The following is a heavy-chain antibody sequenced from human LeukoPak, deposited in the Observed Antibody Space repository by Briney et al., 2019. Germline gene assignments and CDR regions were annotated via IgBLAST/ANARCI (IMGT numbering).Heavy chain of an antibody. CDR3: ARGEWDLRD. CDR1: GFTFGDYP. CDR2: IKQDGGET. D-gene: IGHD1-26*01. J-gene: IGHJ4*02. Sequence: GGSLRLSCTTSGFTFGDYPMSWFRQAPGKGLEWVANIKQDGGETFYVDSVKGRFTISRDNAKNVLFLQMNNLRAEDTAFYYCARGEWDLRDWGQGTLVIVSS. V-gene: IGHV3-7*03.